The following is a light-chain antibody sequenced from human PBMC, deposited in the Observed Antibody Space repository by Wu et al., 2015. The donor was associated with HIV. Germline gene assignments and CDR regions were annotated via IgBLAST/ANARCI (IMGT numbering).Light chain of an antibody. CDR3: QQYDGSPLT. CDR1: QSVSSN. Sequence: EIVMTQSPATLSVSPGERATLSCRASQSVSSNLAWYQQKPGQAPRLLIYGSSNRAAGIPDRFSGSGSGTDFTLTINRLEPEDFAVYYCQQYDGSPLTFGGGTKVEIK. V-gene: IGKV3-20*01. J-gene: IGKJ4*01. CDR2: GSS.